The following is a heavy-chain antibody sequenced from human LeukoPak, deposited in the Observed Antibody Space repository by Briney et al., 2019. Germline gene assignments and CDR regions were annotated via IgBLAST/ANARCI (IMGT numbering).Heavy chain of an antibody. Sequence: PGGSLRLSCAASGFRFDDYAMHWVRQAPGKGLEWVSGISWNSGSIGYADSVKGRFTIYRDNPKNSLYLQMTMRMAEDTAVIKCARWIGDYVDAFDIWGQVTMVTVSS. V-gene: IGHV3-9*01. CDR1: GFRFDDYA. D-gene: IGHD4-17*01. CDR2: ISWNSGSI. J-gene: IGHJ3*02. CDR3: ARWIGDYVDAFDI.